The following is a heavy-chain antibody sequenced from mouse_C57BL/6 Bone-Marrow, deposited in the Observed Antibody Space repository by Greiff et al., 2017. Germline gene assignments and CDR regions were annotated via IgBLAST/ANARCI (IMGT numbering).Heavy chain of an antibody. V-gene: IGHV7-1*01. J-gene: IGHJ1*03. CDR1: GFTFSDFY. CDR3: ARDAPYNYYGSSEVYWYFDV. Sequence: EVHLVESGGGLVQSGRSLRLSCATSGFTFSDFYMEWVRQAPGKGLEWIAASRNKANDYTTEYSASVKGRFIVSRDTSQSILYLQMNALRAEDTAIYYCARDAPYNYYGSSEVYWYFDVWGTGTTVTVSS. CDR2: SRNKANDYTT. D-gene: IGHD1-1*01.